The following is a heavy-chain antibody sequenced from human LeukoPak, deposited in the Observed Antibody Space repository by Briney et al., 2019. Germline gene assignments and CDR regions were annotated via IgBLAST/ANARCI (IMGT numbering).Heavy chain of an antibody. CDR1: GYTFTSYG. CDR2: ISAYNGNT. CDR3: ARGIKRYYYGSGSYWMNYYYYYMDV. D-gene: IGHD3-10*01. V-gene: IGHV1-18*01. J-gene: IGHJ6*03. Sequence: ASVKVSCKASGYTFTSYGISWVRQAPGQGLEWMGWISAYNGNTNYAQKLQGRVTMTRNTSISTAYMELSSLRSEDTAVYYCARGIKRYYYGSGSYWMNYYYYYMDVWGKGTTVTISS.